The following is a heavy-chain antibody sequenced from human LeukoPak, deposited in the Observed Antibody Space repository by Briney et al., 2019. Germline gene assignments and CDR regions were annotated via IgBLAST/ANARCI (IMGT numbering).Heavy chain of an antibody. Sequence: GGSLRLSCAASGFTFSSYEMNWVRQAPGKGLEWVAFIRYDGSNKYYADSVKGRFTISRDNSKNTLYLQMNSLRAEDTAVYYCARVMWELLLEYFDYWGQGTLVTVSS. CDR2: IRYDGSNK. V-gene: IGHV3-30*02. CDR1: GFTFSSYE. D-gene: IGHD1-26*01. CDR3: ARVMWELLLEYFDY. J-gene: IGHJ4*02.